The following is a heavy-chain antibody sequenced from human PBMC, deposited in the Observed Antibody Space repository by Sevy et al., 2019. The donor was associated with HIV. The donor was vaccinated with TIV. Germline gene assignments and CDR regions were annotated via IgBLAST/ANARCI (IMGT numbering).Heavy chain of an antibody. V-gene: IGHV3-30*18. CDR3: AKAGGGYDVELGDY. Sequence: GGSLRLSCAASGFTFSSYGMHWVRQAPGKGLEWVAVISYDGSNKYYADSVKGRFTISRDNSKNTLYLQMNSLRAEDTAVYYCAKAGGGYDVELGDYWGQGTLVTVSS. CDR1: GFTFSSYG. D-gene: IGHD5-12*01. CDR2: ISYDGSNK. J-gene: IGHJ4*02.